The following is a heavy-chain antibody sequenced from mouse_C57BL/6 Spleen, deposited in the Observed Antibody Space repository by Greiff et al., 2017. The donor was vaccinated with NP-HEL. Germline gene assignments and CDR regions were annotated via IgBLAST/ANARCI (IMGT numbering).Heavy chain of an antibody. CDR1: GYTFTSYW. CDR2: IHPNSGST. V-gene: IGHV1-64*01. D-gene: IGHD2-4*01. J-gene: IGHJ3*01. Sequence: QVQLQQPGAELVKPGASVKLSCKASGYTFTSYWMHWVKQRPGQGLEWIGMIHPNSGSTNYNEKFKSKATLTVDKSSSTAYMQLSSLTSEDSAVYYCARSNYYDCDGAWFAYWGQGTLVTVSA. CDR3: ARSNYYDCDGAWFAY.